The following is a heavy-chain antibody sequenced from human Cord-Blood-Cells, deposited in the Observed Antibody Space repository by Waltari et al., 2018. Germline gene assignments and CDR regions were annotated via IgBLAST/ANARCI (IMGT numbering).Heavy chain of an antibody. D-gene: IGHD1-26*01. V-gene: IGHV1-69*01. Sequence: QVQLVQSGAEVKKPGSSVKVSCKASGGTFSSYAISWVRPAPGQGLEWMGGIIPIFGTANYAQKFQGRVTITADESTSTAYMELSSLRSEDTAVYYCASSGWELRGIKKYYFDYWGQGTLVTVSS. CDR1: GGTFSSYA. J-gene: IGHJ4*02. CDR2: IIPIFGTA. CDR3: ASSGWELRGIKKYYFDY.